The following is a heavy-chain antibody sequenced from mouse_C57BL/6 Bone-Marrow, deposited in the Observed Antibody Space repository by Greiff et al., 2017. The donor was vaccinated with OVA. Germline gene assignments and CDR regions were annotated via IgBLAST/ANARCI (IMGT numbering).Heavy chain of an antibody. V-gene: IGHV5-4*01. D-gene: IGHD2-4*01. Sequence: EVQRVESGGGLVKPGGSLKLSCAASGFTFSSYAMSWVRQTPEKRLEWVATISDGGSYTYYPDNVKGRFTISRDNAKNNLYLQMSHLKSEDTAMYYCARIYYDYDVPFAYWGQGTLVTVSA. CDR3: ARIYYDYDVPFAY. CDR1: GFTFSSYA. CDR2: ISDGGSYT. J-gene: IGHJ3*01.